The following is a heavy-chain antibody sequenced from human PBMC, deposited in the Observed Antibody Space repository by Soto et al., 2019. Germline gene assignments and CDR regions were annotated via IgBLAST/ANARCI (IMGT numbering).Heavy chain of an antibody. D-gene: IGHD3-9*01. Sequence: PGGSLRLSCAASGFTFSSYAMSWVRQAPGKGLEWVSAISGSGGSTYYADSVKGRFTISRDNSKNTLYLQMNSLRAEDTAVYYCAKDQAPNLTYYDILTAPFDYWGQGTLVTVSS. CDR1: GFTFSSYA. CDR2: ISGSGGST. V-gene: IGHV3-23*01. J-gene: IGHJ4*02. CDR3: AKDQAPNLTYYDILTAPFDY.